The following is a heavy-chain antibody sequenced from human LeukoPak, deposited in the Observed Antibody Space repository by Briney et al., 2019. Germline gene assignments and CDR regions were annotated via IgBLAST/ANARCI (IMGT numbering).Heavy chain of an antibody. Sequence: SETLSLTCTVSDGSMSDYYWSWIRQPPGKGLEWIGYFDDSGSTNYNPSLKSRVTISVDTSKNQLSLKLNSATAADTAVYYCTRHSRDSGGAFQYWGQGTPVTVSS. D-gene: IGHD4-23*01. CDR3: TRHSRDSGGAFQY. J-gene: IGHJ1*01. CDR2: FDDSGST. V-gene: IGHV4-59*08. CDR1: DGSMSDYY.